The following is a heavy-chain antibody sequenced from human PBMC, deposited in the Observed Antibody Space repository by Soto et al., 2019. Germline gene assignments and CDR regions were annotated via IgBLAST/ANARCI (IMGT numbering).Heavy chain of an antibody. CDR1: GFTFSSYS. CDR2: ISSSSSYI. CDR3: AREESVLDYGDYEVGYYFDY. D-gene: IGHD4-17*01. J-gene: IGHJ4*02. Sequence: GGSLRLSCAASGFTFSSYSMNWVRQAPGKGLEWVSSISSSSSYIYYADSVKGRFTISRDNAKNSLYLQMNSLRAEDTAVYYCAREESVLDYGDYEVGYYFDYWGQGTLVTVSS. V-gene: IGHV3-21*01.